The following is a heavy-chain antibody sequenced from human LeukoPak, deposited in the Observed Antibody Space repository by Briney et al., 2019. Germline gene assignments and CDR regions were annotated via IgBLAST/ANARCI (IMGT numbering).Heavy chain of an antibody. J-gene: IGHJ4*02. V-gene: IGHV4-39*01. CDR3: ARQYTRKDSGSHTENDY. Sequence: PSETLSLTCAVYGGSFSSYYWGWIRQPPGKGLEWIGSIYYSGSTYYNPSLKSRVTISVDTSKNQFSLKLSSVTAADTAVYYCARQYTRKDSGSHTENDYWGQGTLVTVSS. D-gene: IGHD1-26*01. CDR2: IYYSGST. CDR1: GGSFSSYY.